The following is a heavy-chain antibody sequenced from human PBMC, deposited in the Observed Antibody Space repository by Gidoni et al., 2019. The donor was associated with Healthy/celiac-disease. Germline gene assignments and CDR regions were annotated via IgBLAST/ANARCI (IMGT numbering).Heavy chain of an antibody. CDR3: TTAGDGSGSYPPPGDDY. D-gene: IGHD3-10*01. CDR1: GFTFSNAW. CDR2: IKSKTDGGTT. Sequence: EVQLVESGGGLVKPGGSLRLSCAASGFTFSNAWISWVRQAPGKGLEWVGRIKSKTDGGTTDYAAPVKGRFTISRDDLKNTLYLQMNSLKTEDTAVYYCTTAGDGSGSYPPPGDDYWGQGTLVTVSS. V-gene: IGHV3-15*01. J-gene: IGHJ4*02.